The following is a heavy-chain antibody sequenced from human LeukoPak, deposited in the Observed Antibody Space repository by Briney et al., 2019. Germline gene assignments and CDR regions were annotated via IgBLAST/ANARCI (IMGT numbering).Heavy chain of an antibody. D-gene: IGHD3-22*01. CDR3: AKAGSGYSVYYFDY. J-gene: IGHJ4*02. CDR2: ISWDGGST. V-gene: IGHV3-43D*04. Sequence: GGFLRLSCAASGFTFDDYAMHWVRQAPGKGLEWVSLISWDGGSTYYADSVKGRFTISRDNSKNSLYLQMNSLRAEDTALYYCAKAGSGYSVYYFDYWGQGTLLTVSS. CDR1: GFTFDDYA.